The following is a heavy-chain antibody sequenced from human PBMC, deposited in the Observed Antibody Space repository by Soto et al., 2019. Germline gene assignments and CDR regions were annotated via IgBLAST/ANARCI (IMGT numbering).Heavy chain of an antibody. Sequence: EVQLMESGGGLVQPGGSLRLSCAASGFTVSSNYMSWVRQAPGKGLEWVSVIYSGGSTYYADSVKGRFTISRDNSKNTLYLQMNSLRAEDTAVYYCARGTTIFGVGVLDYWGQGTLVTVSS. J-gene: IGHJ4*02. CDR1: GFTVSSNY. CDR2: IYSGGST. CDR3: ARGTTIFGVGVLDY. V-gene: IGHV3-66*01. D-gene: IGHD3-3*01.